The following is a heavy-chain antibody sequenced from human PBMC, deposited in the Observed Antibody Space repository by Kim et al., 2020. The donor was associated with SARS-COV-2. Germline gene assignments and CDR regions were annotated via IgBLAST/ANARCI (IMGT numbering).Heavy chain of an antibody. CDR3: ASENYYGSSPSGDY. Sequence: GGSLRLSCAASGFTFSSYGMHWVRQAPGKGLEWVAVISYDGSNKYYADSVKGRFTISSDNSKNTLYLQMNSMRAEETAVYYCASENYYGSSPSGDYWGQGTLVTVSS. CDR2: ISYDGSNK. V-gene: IGHV3-33*05. D-gene: IGHD3-10*01. J-gene: IGHJ4*02. CDR1: GFTFSSYG.